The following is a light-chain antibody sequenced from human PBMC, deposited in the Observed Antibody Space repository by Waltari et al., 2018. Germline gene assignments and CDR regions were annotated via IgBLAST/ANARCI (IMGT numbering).Light chain of an antibody. V-gene: IGKV3-11*01. CDR2: DAS. CDR1: QSVSSF. J-gene: IGKJ3*01. CDR3: QQRSNVLFA. Sequence: EVVLTQSPATLSLSPGERATLSCRASQSVSSFLAWYQQKPGQAPRLLLYDASNRATGIPARFSGSGSGTDFTLTISSLEPEDFAVYYCQQRSNVLFAFGPWTKVDFK.